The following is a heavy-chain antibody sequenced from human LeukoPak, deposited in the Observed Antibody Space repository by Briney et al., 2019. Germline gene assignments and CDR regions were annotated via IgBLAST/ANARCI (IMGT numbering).Heavy chain of an antibody. CDR3: ARGPIQLWIHNAMDV. CDR1: GFTFGDHA. D-gene: IGHD5-18*01. V-gene: IGHV3-49*04. Sequence: PGGSLRLSCTGSGFTFGDHAMSWVRQAPGQGLEWVGLIKSKAYRGTTEYAASVKGRFTISRDDSASTAYLQMNSLKTEDTAVYYCARGPIQLWIHNAMDVWGQGTTVTVSS. CDR2: IKSKAYRGTT. J-gene: IGHJ6*02.